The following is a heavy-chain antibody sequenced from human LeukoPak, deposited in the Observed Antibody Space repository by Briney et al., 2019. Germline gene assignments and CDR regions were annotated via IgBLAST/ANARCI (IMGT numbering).Heavy chain of an antibody. CDR2: ISAYIGNT. CDR3: AREGMRDYDILTGAGWASRNWFDP. CDR1: GYTFTSHG. J-gene: IGHJ5*02. D-gene: IGHD3-9*01. V-gene: IGHV1-18*01. Sequence: ASVKVSCKASGYTFTSHGISWVRQAPGQGLEWMGWISAYIGNTNYAQKLQGRVTMTTDTSTSTAYMELRSLRSDDTAVYYCAREGMRDYDILTGAGWASRNWFDPWGQGTLVTVSS.